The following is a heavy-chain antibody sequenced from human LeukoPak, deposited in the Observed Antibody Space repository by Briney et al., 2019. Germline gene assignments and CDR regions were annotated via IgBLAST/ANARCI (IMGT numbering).Heavy chain of an antibody. D-gene: IGHD5-18*01. CDR2: IIPIFGTA. CDR3: ARELVDTAIVDY. V-gene: IGHV1-69*05. CDR1: GDTFTSYA. Sequence: SVKVSCKASGDTFTSYAISWVRQAPGQGLEWMGGIIPIFGTANYAQKFQGRVTITTDESTSTAYMEMSSLRSEDTAVYYCARELVDTAIVDYWGQGTLVTVSS. J-gene: IGHJ4*02.